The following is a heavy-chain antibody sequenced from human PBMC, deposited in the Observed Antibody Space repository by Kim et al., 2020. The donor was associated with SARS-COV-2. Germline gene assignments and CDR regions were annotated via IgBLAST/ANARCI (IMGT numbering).Heavy chain of an antibody. CDR3: VTDIRAVGVTYYFYYM. J-gene: IGHJ6*03. D-gene: IGHD1-26*01. Sequence: GGSLRLSCAASGFIFSDYYMSWIREAPGEGLEWLSSISGDISDTNYADSAKGRFSISRDNAKNSLFLQMDRLRVEDTAVYYCVTDIRAVGVTYYFYYM. CDR2: ISGDISDT. CDR1: GFIFSDYY. V-gene: IGHV3-11*05.